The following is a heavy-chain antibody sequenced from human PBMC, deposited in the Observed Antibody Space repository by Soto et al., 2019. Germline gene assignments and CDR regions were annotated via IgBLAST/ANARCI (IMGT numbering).Heavy chain of an antibody. V-gene: IGHV4-59*01. CDR1: GDTMSSYY. Sequence: SETLSLTCTVSGDTMSSYYWSWIRQPPGKGLEWIGYFYYTGRSNYNPSLKSRVSISVDMSKNQFSLKLNSVTAADTAVYYCARYTSLAVAFDYWGQGTLVTVSS. CDR3: ARYTSLAVAFDY. J-gene: IGHJ4*02. CDR2: FYYTGRS. D-gene: IGHD6-19*01.